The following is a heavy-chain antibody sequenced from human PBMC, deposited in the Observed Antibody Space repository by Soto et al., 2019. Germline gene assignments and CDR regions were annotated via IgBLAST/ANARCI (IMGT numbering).Heavy chain of an antibody. CDR3: AREIAYSASGAFDI. J-gene: IGHJ3*02. CDR2: TYHSGST. Sequence: SETLSLTCAVSGYSISSGYYWGWIRQPPGKGLEWIGSTYHSGSTYYNPSLKSRVTISVDTSKNQFSLKLSSVTAADTAVYYCAREIAYSASGAFDIWGQGTMVTVSS. D-gene: IGHD1-26*01. CDR1: GYSISSGYY. V-gene: IGHV4-38-2*02.